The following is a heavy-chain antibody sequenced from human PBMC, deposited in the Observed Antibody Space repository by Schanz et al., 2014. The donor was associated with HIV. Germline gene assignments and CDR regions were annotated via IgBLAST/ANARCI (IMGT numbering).Heavy chain of an antibody. V-gene: IGHV3-23*01. Sequence: EVQLLESGGGLIQPGGSLRLSCAVSGFTFSSYAMSWVRQAPGKGLEWVSGISGSGGSTYYADSVKGRFTISRDNSKNTLYLQMNSLRAEDTAVYYCAKEEQQLGGVGGYHFDYWGQGTLVTVSS. CDR3: AKEEQQLGGVGGYHFDY. J-gene: IGHJ4*02. D-gene: IGHD6-13*01. CDR2: ISGSGGST. CDR1: GFTFSSYA.